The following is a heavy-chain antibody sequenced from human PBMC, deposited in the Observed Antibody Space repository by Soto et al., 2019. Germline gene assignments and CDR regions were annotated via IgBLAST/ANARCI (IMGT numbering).Heavy chain of an antibody. CDR3: AREGEDIVVVPAADQPRPQYYYYGMDV. D-gene: IGHD2-2*01. V-gene: IGHV3-33*01. CDR2: IWYDGSNK. J-gene: IGHJ6*02. Sequence: GGSLRLSCAASGFTFSSYGMHWVRQAPGKGLEWVAVIWYDGSNKYYADSVKGRFTISRDNSKNTLYLQMNSLRAEDTAVYYCAREGEDIVVVPAADQPRPQYYYYGMDVWGQGTTVTVSS. CDR1: GFTFSSYG.